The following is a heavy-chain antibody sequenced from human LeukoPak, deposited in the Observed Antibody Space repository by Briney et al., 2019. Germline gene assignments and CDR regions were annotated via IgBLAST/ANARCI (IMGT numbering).Heavy chain of an antibody. CDR3: ARGRCSGGSCSNYYYYYMDV. D-gene: IGHD2-15*01. J-gene: IGHJ6*03. V-gene: IGHV4-59*01. CDR1: GGSISSYY. Sequence: PSETLSLTCTVSGGSISSYYWSWLRQPPGKGLEWIGYIYYSGSTNYNPSLKRRVTISVDTSKNQFSLKLSSVTAADTAVYYCARGRCSGGSCSNYYYYYMDVWGKGTTVTVSS. CDR2: IYYSGST.